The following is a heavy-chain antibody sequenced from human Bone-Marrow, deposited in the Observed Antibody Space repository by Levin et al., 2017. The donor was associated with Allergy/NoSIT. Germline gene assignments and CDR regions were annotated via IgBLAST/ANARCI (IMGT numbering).Heavy chain of an antibody. CDR1: GFTFSSYG. Sequence: GGSLRLSCAASGFTFSSYGMHWVRQAPGKGLEWVAVISYDGSNKYYADSVKGRFTISRDNSKNTLYLQMNSLRAEDTAVYYCAKSLSAAKGYYYYGMDVWGQGTTVTVSS. J-gene: IGHJ6*02. CDR2: ISYDGSNK. D-gene: IGHD6-25*01. CDR3: AKSLSAAKGYYYYGMDV. V-gene: IGHV3-30*18.